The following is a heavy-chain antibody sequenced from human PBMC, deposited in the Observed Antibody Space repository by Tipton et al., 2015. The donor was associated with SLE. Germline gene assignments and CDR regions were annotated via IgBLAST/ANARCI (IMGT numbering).Heavy chain of an antibody. J-gene: IGHJ2*01. Sequence: LRLSYTVSGGSISSYYWSWIRQPPGKGLEWIGYIYYSGSTNYNPSLKSRVTISVDTSKNQFSLKLSSVTAADTAVYYCARDYGYCSSTSCYPWYFDLWGRGTLVTVSS. D-gene: IGHD2-2*01. V-gene: IGHV4-59*01. CDR2: IYYSGST. CDR1: GGSISSYY. CDR3: ARDYGYCSSTSCYPWYFDL.